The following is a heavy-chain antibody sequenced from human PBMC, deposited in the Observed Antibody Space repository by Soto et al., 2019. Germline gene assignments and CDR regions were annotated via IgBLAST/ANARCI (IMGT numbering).Heavy chain of an antibody. V-gene: IGHV3-33*01. Sequence: QVQLVESGGGVVQPGRSLRLSCAASGFTFSNYGMHWVRQAPGKALEWVAVILNDGSNRYHADSVKDRFTISRDNSKNMLYLQMHSLRAEDTAVFYCARDDEYSGNGMDVWGQGTTVTVS. CDR2: ILNDGSNR. CDR1: GFTFSNYG. J-gene: IGHJ6*02. D-gene: IGHD3-10*01. CDR3: ARDDEYSGNGMDV.